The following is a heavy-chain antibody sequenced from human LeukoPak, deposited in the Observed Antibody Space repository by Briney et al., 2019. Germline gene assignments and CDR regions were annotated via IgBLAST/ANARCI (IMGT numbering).Heavy chain of an antibody. Sequence: SETLSLTCTVSGGSISSSTYYWGWIRQPPGKGLEWIGSSHYSGTTYYNPSLKSRVTISVDTSKNQFSLKLSSVTAADTAVYYCARDRGSRFDPWGQGTLVTVSS. J-gene: IGHJ5*02. CDR3: ARDRGSRFDP. CDR1: GGSISSSTYY. V-gene: IGHV4-39*07. CDR2: SHYSGTT. D-gene: IGHD2-15*01.